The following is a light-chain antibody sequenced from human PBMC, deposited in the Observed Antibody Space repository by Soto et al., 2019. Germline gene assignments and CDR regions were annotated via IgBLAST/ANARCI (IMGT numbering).Light chain of an antibody. CDR2: AAS. J-gene: IGKJ2*01. CDR1: QDIGIY. Sequence: DIQMTQSPSSLSASVGDRVTITCRANQDIGIYLAWYQHKPGKVPKLLIYAASSLQTGVQSRFSGSGSGTVFTLTISSLQPEDVGTYYCQKYNSAPNTFGQGTRLEIK. CDR3: QKYNSAPNT. V-gene: IGKV1-27*01.